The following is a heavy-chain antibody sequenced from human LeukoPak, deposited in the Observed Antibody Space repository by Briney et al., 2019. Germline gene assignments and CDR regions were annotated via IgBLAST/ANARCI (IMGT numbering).Heavy chain of an antibody. D-gene: IGHD3-10*01. CDR1: GFRFSDYY. J-gene: IGHJ5*02. Sequence: GGSLRLSCAAIGFRFSDYYMSWIRQAPGKGLEWVAYISSTGNSIFYADSVKGRFTISRDHAKNSLSLQLNSLRAEDTAVYYCAKGGIRYGYWFDHWGQGTLVTVSS. V-gene: IGHV3-11*01. CDR3: AKGGIRYGYWFDH. CDR2: ISSTGNSI.